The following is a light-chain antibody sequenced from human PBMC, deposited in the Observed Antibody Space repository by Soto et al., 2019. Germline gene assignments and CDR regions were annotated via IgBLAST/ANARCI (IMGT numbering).Light chain of an antibody. CDR3: QSFDSSFIGLV. Sequence: QSVLTQPPSVTGAPGQRVTISCTGSNSNIGADYGVHWYQQFPETAPKLLIYDSTNRPSGVPDRFSGSKSGTSASLAITGLQAEDEADYYCQSFDSSFIGLVFGGGTKVTVL. CDR2: DST. CDR1: NSNIGADYG. V-gene: IGLV1-40*01. J-gene: IGLJ2*01.